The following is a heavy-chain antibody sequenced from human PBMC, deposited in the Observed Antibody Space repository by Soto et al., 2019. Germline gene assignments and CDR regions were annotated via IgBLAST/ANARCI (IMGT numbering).Heavy chain of an antibody. J-gene: IGHJ6*02. V-gene: IGHV3-23*01. D-gene: IGHD5-12*01. CDR2: ISGRDGST. CDR1: GFSFTSYA. CDR3: AKAPVATPLYYYYYGMDV. Sequence: GGSLRLSCAASGFSFTSYAKSWVRQAPGKGLEWVSTISGRDGSTYYADSVKGRFTISRDNSKNTLYLQMNSLRAEDMAVYYCAKAPVATPLYYYYYGMDVWGQGTTVTVSS.